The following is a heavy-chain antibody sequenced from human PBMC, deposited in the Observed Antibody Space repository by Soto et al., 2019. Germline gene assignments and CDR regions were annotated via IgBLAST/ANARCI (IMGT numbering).Heavy chain of an antibody. CDR2: ITPILGIA. D-gene: IGHD4-17*01. Sequence: SVKVSCKASGGTFSSYTISWVRQAPGQGLEWMGRITPILGIANYAQKFQGRVTITADKSTSTAYMELSSLRSEDTAVYYCARGFSYGDYSTPHSAFDIWGQGTMVTVSS. CDR3: ARGFSYGDYSTPHSAFDI. V-gene: IGHV1-69*02. CDR1: GGTFSSYT. J-gene: IGHJ3*02.